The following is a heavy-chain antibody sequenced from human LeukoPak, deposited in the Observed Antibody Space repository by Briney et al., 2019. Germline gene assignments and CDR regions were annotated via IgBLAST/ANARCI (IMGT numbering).Heavy chain of an antibody. V-gene: IGHV4-59*08. CDR2: VYYTGKT. CDR1: GGTLNSFY. D-gene: IGHD6-19*01. J-gene: IGHJ4*02. CDR3: ARAGYSSGWYDY. Sequence: SETLSLTCSVSGGTLNSFYWSWIRQPPGKGLEYIGYVYYTGKTNYNPSFKSRVTLSADTSKNQFSLKLSSVTVADTAVYYCARAGYSSGWYDYWGQGTLVTVSS.